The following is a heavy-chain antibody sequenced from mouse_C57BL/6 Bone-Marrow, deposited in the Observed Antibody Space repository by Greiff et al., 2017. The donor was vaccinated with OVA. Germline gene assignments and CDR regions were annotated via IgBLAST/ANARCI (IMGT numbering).Heavy chain of an antibody. CDR3: ARETTVVATKWYFDV. V-gene: IGHV5-16*01. Sequence: EVQLVESEGGLVQPGSSMKLSCTASGFTFSDYYMAWVRQVPEKGLEWVANINYDGSSTYYLDSLKSRFIISRDNAKNILYLQMSSLKSEDTATYYCARETTVVATKWYFDVWGTGTTVTVSS. CDR1: GFTFSDYY. D-gene: IGHD1-1*01. J-gene: IGHJ1*03. CDR2: INYDGSST.